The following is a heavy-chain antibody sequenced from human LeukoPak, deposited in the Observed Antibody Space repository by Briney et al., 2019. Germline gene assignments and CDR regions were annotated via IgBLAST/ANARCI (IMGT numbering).Heavy chain of an antibody. V-gene: IGHV3-30*02. J-gene: IGHJ5*02. CDR1: GFTFSSYG. D-gene: IGHD5-18*01. Sequence: GGSLRLSCAASGFTFSSYGMHWVRQAPGKGLEWVAFIRYDGSNKYYADSVKGRFTISRDDSKNTTYLQMSGLKTEDTAVYYCTQTVDTALVDFFDPWGQGTLVTVSS. CDR2: IRYDGSNK. CDR3: TQTVDTALVDFFDP.